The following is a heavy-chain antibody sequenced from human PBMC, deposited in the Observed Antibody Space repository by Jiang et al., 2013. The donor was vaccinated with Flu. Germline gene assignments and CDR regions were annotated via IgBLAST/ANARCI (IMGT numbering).Heavy chain of an antibody. CDR2: MNPNSGNT. Sequence: SVKVSCKASGYTFTSYDINWVRQATGQGLEWMGWMNPNSGNTGCAQKFQGRVTMTRDTSISTAYMELSRLRSDDTAVYYCARGLPALDYWGQGTLVTVSS. CDR3: ARGLPALDY. V-gene: IGHV1-8*01. J-gene: IGHJ4*02. CDR1: GYTFTSYD. D-gene: IGHD2-2*01.